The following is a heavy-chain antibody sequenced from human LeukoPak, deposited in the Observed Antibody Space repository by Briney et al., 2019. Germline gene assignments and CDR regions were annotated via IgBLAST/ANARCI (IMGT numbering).Heavy chain of an antibody. CDR1: GFTFSAYT. J-gene: IGHJ4*02. V-gene: IGHV3-23*01. CDR3: AKERQAGDYFTSDY. D-gene: IGHD2-21*01. CDR2: IGSGFSA. Sequence: GGSLRLSCAASGFTFSAYTMNWVRQAPGKGLEWVSAIGSGFSAYYTDSVKGRFTISRDNSKNTVFLQMNSLRAEDTAVYFCAKERQAGDYFTSDYWGQGTLVTVSP.